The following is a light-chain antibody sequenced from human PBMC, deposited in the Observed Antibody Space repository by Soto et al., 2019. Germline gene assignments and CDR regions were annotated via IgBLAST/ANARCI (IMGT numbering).Light chain of an antibody. Sequence: QSALTQPASVSGSPGQSITISCTGTSSDVGGYNYVSWYQHHPGKAPELIIYGVTNRPSGVSIRFSGSKSGNTASLTISGLQAEDEADYYCTSHTSGSTPVVFGRGTKLTVL. CDR2: GVT. CDR3: TSHTSGSTPVV. J-gene: IGLJ2*01. V-gene: IGLV2-14*03. CDR1: SSDVGGYNY.